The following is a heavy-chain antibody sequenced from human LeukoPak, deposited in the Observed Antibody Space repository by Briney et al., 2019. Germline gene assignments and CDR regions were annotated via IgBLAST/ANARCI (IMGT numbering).Heavy chain of an antibody. CDR2: IIPIFGTA. J-gene: IGHJ3*02. D-gene: IGHD5-24*01. CDR3: ARDGPYRRDGYNFIAFDI. CDR1: GGTFSSYA. Sequence: SVKVSCKASGGTFSSYAVSWVRQAPGQGLEWMGRIIPIFGTANYAQKFQGRVTITTDESTSTAYMELSSLRSEDTAVYYCARDGPYRRDGYNFIAFDIWGQGTMVTVSS. V-gene: IGHV1-69*05.